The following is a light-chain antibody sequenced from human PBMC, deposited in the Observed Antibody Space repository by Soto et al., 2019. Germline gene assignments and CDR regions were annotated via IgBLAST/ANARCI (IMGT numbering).Light chain of an antibody. CDR3: ASLDDTLFGWV. J-gene: IGLJ3*02. CDR2: SNT. Sequence: QSVLTQPPSVSGTPGQGVTISCSGGSSNIATNYVYWYQLLPGTAPNLVIFSNTIRPPRVPDRFSGSKSGASASLVISGLRSEDEADYFCASLDDTLFGWVFGGGTKLTVL. V-gene: IGLV1-47*02. CDR1: SSNIATNY.